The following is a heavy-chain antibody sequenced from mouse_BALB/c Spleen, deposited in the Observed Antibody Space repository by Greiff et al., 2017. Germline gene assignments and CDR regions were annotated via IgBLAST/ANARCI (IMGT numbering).Heavy chain of an antibody. J-gene: IGHJ4*01. D-gene: IGHD1-1*01. Sequence: QVQLLQPGAELVKPGASVKLSCKASGFTFTSYWMHWVQQRPGQGLEWIGEIDPSDSYTNYNQKFKRIATLTVDKSASTAYMQLSSLTSEDSAVYYCTRSGITTHAMDYWGQGTSVTVSS. CDR2: IDPSDSYT. CDR1: GFTFTSYW. CDR3: TRSGITTHAMDY. V-gene: IGHV1-69*02.